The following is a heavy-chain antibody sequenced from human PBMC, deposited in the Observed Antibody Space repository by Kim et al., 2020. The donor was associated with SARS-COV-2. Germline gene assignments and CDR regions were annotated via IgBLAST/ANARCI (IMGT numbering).Heavy chain of an antibody. V-gene: IGHV4-39*01. CDR3: ARHLRNWYFDL. CDR2: T. J-gene: IGHJ2*01. Sequence: TNYSPSLKGGVTISVDTSKKQFSLRLSSVTAADAAVYYCARHLRNWYFDLWGRGTLVTVSS.